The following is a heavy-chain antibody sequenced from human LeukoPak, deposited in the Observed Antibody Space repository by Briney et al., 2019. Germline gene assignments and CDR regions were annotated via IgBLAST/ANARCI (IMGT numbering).Heavy chain of an antibody. CDR2: IYTSGST. D-gene: IGHD1-7*01. CDR1: GGSFNSNSYY. V-gene: IGHV4-61*02. J-gene: IGHJ4*02. Sequence: SETLSLTCTVSGGSFNSNSYYWSWIRQPAGKGLEWIGRIYTSGSTNYNPSLKSRVTMSVDTSKNQFSLKLSSVTAADTAVYYCARQTGTFPFDYWGQGTLVTVSS. CDR3: ARQTGTFPFDY.